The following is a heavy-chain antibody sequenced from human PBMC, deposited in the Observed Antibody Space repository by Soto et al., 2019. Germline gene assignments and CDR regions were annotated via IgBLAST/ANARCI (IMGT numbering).Heavy chain of an antibody. CDR2: IKSKAHGGTT. V-gene: IGHV3-15*07. J-gene: IGHJ4*02. D-gene: IGHD3-22*01. CDR3: ASYRDSSGLRRYDY. CDR1: DFILVNAW. Sequence: EVQLEESGGGLIKPGESLQLLFAASDFILVNAWWKWVRQAPGRGLGWSGRIKSKAHGGTTDYAAPLKGRFTILRDDSKNTLYLQMNSLQTEDTAMYYCASYRDSSGLRRYDYWGQGALVTVSS.